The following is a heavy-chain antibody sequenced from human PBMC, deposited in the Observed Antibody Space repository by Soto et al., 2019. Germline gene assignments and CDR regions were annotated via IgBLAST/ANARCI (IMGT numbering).Heavy chain of an antibody. CDR2: IWYDGSNK. D-gene: IGHD3-16*01. J-gene: IGHJ5*02. CDR1: GFTFSSCG. V-gene: IGHV3-33*01. Sequence: GGSLRLSCAASGFTFSSCGMHWVRQAPGKGLEWVAVIWYDGSNKYYADSVKGRFTISRDNSKNTLYLQMNSLRAEDTAVYYCARDSGYGTFDPWGQGTLVTVSS. CDR3: ARDSGYGTFDP.